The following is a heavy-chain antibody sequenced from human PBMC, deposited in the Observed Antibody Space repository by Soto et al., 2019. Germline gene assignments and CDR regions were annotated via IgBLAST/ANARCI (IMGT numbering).Heavy chain of an antibody. CDR2: IYYSGST. CDR3: ARDYGSGSYIARRAFDI. Sequence: TSETLSLTCTVSGGSISSGGYYWSWIRQHPGKGLEWIGYIYYSGSTYYNPSLKSRVTISVDTSKNQFSLKLSSVTAADTAVYYCARDYGSGSYIARRAFDIWGQGTMVTVSS. V-gene: IGHV4-31*03. CDR1: GGSISSGGYY. J-gene: IGHJ3*02. D-gene: IGHD3-10*01.